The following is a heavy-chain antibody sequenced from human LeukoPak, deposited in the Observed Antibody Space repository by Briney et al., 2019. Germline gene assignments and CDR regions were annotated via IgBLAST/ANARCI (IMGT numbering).Heavy chain of an antibody. CDR2: IYHSGRT. CDR1: GGSISSGGYY. V-gene: IGHV4-30-2*01. Sequence: SETLSLTCTVSGGSISSGGYYWSWIRQPPGKGLEWIGYIYHSGRTYFNPSLKSRVTISVDRSKNQFSLKLSSVTAADTAVYYCARDFYDSSGYYYFDYWGQGTLVTVSS. D-gene: IGHD3-22*01. J-gene: IGHJ4*02. CDR3: ARDFYDSSGYYYFDY.